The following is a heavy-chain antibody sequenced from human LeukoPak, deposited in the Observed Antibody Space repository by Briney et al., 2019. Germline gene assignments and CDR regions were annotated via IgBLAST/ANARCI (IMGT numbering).Heavy chain of an antibody. Sequence: GGSLRLSCAASGFTFSSYGMHWVRQAPGKELEWVAFIRYDGSNKYYADSVKGRFTIYRDNSKNTLYLQMNSLRAEDTAVYYCAKTYYDSSGDAFDIWGQGTMVTVSS. J-gene: IGHJ3*02. V-gene: IGHV3-30*02. CDR1: GFTFSSYG. CDR3: AKTYYDSSGDAFDI. CDR2: IRYDGSNK. D-gene: IGHD3-22*01.